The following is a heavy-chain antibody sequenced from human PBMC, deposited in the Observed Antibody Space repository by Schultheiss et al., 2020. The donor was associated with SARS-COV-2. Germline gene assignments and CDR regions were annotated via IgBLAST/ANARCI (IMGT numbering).Heavy chain of an antibody. CDR1: GFIFSEAW. Sequence: GGSLRLSCAVSGFIFSEAWMNWVRQAPGKGLEWVAVISYDGSNKYYADSVKGRFTISRDNSKNTLYLQMNSLRAEDTAVYYCARGLVPANGDSLDYWGQGTLVTVSS. V-gene: IGHV3-30*01. CDR3: ARGLVPANGDSLDY. CDR2: ISYDGSNK. D-gene: IGHD3-16*01. J-gene: IGHJ4*02.